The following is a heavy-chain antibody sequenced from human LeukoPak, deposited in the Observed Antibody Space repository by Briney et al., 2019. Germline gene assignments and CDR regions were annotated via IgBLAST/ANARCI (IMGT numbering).Heavy chain of an antibody. Sequence: TGGSLRLSCAASGFTFSSYWMHWVRQAPGKGLVWVSRTKPDGGTTSYADSVKGRFTISRDNAKNTLYLQMNSLRAEDTAVYYCARVQWELHNFDYWGQGTLVTVSS. V-gene: IGHV3-74*01. CDR2: TKPDGGTT. J-gene: IGHJ4*02. CDR3: ARVQWELHNFDY. D-gene: IGHD1-26*01. CDR1: GFTFSSYW.